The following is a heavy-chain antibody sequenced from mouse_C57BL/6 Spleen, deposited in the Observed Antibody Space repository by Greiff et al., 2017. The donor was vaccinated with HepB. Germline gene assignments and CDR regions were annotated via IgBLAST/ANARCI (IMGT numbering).Heavy chain of an antibody. CDR2: IYPGDGDT. CDR3: VRGVTGTAAMDY. D-gene: IGHD4-1*01. CDR1: GYAFSSSW. J-gene: IGHJ4*01. Sequence: QVQLQQSGPELVKPGASVKISCKASGYAFSSSWMNWVKQRPGKGLEWIGRIYPGDGDTNYNGKFKGKATLTADKSSSTAYMQLSSLTSEDSAVYFWVRGVTGTAAMDYWGQGTSVTVSS. V-gene: IGHV1-82*01.